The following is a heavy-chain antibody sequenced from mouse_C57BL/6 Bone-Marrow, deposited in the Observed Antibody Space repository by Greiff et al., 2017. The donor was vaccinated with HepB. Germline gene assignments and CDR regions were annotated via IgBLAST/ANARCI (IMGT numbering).Heavy chain of an antibody. D-gene: IGHD1-1*01. CDR2: ISDGGSYT. CDR3: ARDSDYYGSSYVFMDD. V-gene: IGHV5-4*01. CDR1: GFTFSSYA. Sequence: EVQGVESGGGLVKPGGSLKLSCAASGFTFSSYAMSWVRQTPEKRLEWVATISDGGSYTYYPDNVKGRFTISRDNAKNNRYLQMSQLKSEDTAMDYCARDSDYYGSSYVFMDDWGQGTSVTVSS. J-gene: IGHJ4*01.